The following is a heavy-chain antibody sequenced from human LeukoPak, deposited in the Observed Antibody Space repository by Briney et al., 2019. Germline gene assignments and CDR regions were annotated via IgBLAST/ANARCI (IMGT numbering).Heavy chain of an antibody. J-gene: IGHJ6*02. D-gene: IGHD1-20*01. Sequence: PGGSLRLSCAASGFAFSSYAMNWVRQAPGKGREWVSAISGSGGSTYYADSVKGRFTISRDNSKNTLYLQMNSLRAEDTALYYCARGKPVTGTPDYYSYGMDVWGQGTMVTVSS. CDR2: ISGSGGST. CDR1: GFAFSSYA. CDR3: ARGKPVTGTPDYYSYGMDV. V-gene: IGHV3-23*01.